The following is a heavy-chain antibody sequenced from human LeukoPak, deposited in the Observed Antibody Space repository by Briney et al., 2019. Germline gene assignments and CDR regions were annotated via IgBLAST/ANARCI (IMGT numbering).Heavy chain of an antibody. J-gene: IGHJ1*01. D-gene: IGHD3-22*01. Sequence: GASVKVSCKASGYTFTGYYMHWVRQAPGQGLEWMGWINPNSGGTNYAQKFQGRVTMTRDTSISTAYMELSRLRSDDTAVYYCARARDYYDSSDYYLGTLDFQHWGQGTLVTVSS. CDR2: INPNSGGT. CDR1: GYTFTGYY. V-gene: IGHV1-2*02. CDR3: ARARDYYDSSDYYLGTLDFQH.